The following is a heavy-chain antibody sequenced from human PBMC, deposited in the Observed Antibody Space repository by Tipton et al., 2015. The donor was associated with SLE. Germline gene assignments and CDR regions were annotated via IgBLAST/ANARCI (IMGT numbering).Heavy chain of an antibody. D-gene: IGHD1-26*01. V-gene: IGHV4-38-2*02. CDR3: ARGGGSYPGDFDY. CDR2: IYRSGTA. CDR1: SYSIYNGFY. Sequence: TLSLTCSVSSYSIYNGFYWGWIRQSPGKGLEWIGSIYRSGTAYYNPSLKSRVTISDDTSKNQFSVKLTSVTAADTAVYYCARGGGSYPGDFDYWGQGTLVTVSS. J-gene: IGHJ4*02.